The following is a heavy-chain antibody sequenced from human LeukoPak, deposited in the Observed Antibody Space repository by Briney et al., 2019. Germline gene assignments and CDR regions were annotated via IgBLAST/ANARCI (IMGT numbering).Heavy chain of an antibody. Sequence: PSETLSPTCTVSGGSITSYHWSWVRQPAGKRLEWIGRMQTSGRIDYNLSLKSRLTMSVDRSKNQLSLKLTSVSAADTGVYYCARGHSDSWSVFDYWGQGTLVTISS. CDR1: GGSITSYH. V-gene: IGHV4-4*07. D-gene: IGHD6-13*01. J-gene: IGHJ4*02. CDR2: MQTSGRI. CDR3: ARGHSDSWSVFDY.